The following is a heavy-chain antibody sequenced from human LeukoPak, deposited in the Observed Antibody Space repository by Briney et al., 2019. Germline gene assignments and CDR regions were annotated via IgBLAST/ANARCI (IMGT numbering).Heavy chain of an antibody. D-gene: IGHD4-11*01. CDR3: ARPFSNYGWFDP. V-gene: IGHV3-33*03. J-gene: IGHJ5*02. CDR2: IWNDGSNK. CDR1: GFTFSSYR. Sequence: GALRLSCTASGFTFSSYRMHWVRQAPGKGLEWVAVIWNDGSNKYYADSVKGRFTISKDNSKNTVYLQMNSLRAEDTAVYYCARPFSNYGWFDPWGQGTLVTVSS.